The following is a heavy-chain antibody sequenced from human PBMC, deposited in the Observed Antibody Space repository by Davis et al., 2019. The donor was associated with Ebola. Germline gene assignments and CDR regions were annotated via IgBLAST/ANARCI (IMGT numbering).Heavy chain of an antibody. CDR2: INPDNGDT. Sequence: ASVKVSCKASGYTFTGYYMQWVRQAPGQGLESMGWINPDNGDTNYAQKFQGRVTVTRDTSINTVYMDLNSLRSDDTAMYYCARGCGILRLLEWLPWEVWGQGTTVTVSS. CDR3: ARGCGILRLLEWLPWEV. J-gene: IGHJ6*02. V-gene: IGHV1-2*02. CDR1: GYTFTGYY. D-gene: IGHD3-3*01.